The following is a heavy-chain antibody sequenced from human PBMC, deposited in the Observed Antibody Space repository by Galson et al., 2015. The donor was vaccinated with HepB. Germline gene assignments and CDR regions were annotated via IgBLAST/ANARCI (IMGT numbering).Heavy chain of an antibody. CDR1: GGTFRNYA. CDR3: ARDANPSQYYDYIWGIYRYFDD. Sequence: SVKVSCKASGGTFRNYAISWVRQAPGQGLEWMGGIIPMFGTANYAQKFYGRVTITADESTTTAYMDLSSLTSEDTAVYYCARDANPSQYYDYIWGIYRYFDDWGQGTLVTVSS. D-gene: IGHD3-16*02. J-gene: IGHJ4*02. V-gene: IGHV1-69*13. CDR2: IIPMFGTA.